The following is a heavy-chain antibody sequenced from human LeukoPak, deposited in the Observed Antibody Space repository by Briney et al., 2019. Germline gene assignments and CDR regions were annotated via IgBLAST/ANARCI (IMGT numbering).Heavy chain of an antibody. CDR1: GGSISSSSYY. CDR2: IYYSGST. CDR3: ARDSSGSHTP. V-gene: IGHV4-61*01. Sequence: SETLSLTCTVSGGSISSSSYYWSWIRQPPGKGLEWIGYIYYSGSTNYNPSLKSRVTISVDTSKNQFSLKLSSVTAADTAVYYCARDSSGSHTPWGQGTLVTVSS. J-gene: IGHJ5*02. D-gene: IGHD3-10*01.